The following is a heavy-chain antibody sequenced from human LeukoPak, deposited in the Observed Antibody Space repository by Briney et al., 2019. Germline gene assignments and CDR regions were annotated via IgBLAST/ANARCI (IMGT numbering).Heavy chain of an antibody. D-gene: IGHD2-2*01. J-gene: IGHJ4*02. CDR3: ARDQGYCSSTSCSLDY. CDR2: ISSSGSTI. Sequence: GGSLRLSCTASGFTFSDYYMSWIRQAPGKGLEWVSYISSSGSTIYYADSVKGRFTISRDNAKNSLYLQMNSLRAEDTAVYYCARDQGYCSSTSCSLDYWGQGTLVTVSS. V-gene: IGHV3-11*01. CDR1: GFTFSDYY.